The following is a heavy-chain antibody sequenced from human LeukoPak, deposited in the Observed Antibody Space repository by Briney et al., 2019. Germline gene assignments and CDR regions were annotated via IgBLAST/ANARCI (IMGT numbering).Heavy chain of an antibody. V-gene: IGHV3-23*01. J-gene: IGHJ4*02. D-gene: IGHD6-6*01. Sequence: PGGSLRLSCAASGFTFSSYAMSWVRPAPGKGLEWVSAISGSGGSTYYADSVKGRFTLSRDNAKNSLYLQMNNLRAEDTAIYYCARDRLVLRPRSSSDYWGQGTLVTVSS. CDR1: GFTFSSYA. CDR3: ARDRLVLRPRSSSDY. CDR2: ISGSGGST.